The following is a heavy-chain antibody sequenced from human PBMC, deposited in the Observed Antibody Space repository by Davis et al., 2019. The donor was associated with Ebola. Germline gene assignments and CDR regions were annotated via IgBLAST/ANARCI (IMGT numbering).Heavy chain of an antibody. CDR2: ISSSGSTI. CDR1: GFTFSDYY. D-gene: IGHD3-22*01. Sequence: GESLKISCAASGFTFSDYYMSWIRQAPGKGLEWVSYISSSGSTIYYADSVKGRFTISRDNAKNSLYLQMNSLRAEDTAVYYCARDSIPASYYYDSSGYYYAWFDPWGQGTLVTVS. CDR3: ARDSIPASYYYDSSGYYYAWFDP. J-gene: IGHJ5*02. V-gene: IGHV3-11*04.